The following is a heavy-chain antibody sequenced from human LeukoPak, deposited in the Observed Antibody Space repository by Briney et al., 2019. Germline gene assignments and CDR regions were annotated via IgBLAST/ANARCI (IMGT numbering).Heavy chain of an antibody. CDR1: GXSFTSYW. V-gene: IGHV5-51*01. CDR3: ARLPTYSGDYFYYYYGMDV. D-gene: IGHD4-17*01. J-gene: IGHJ6*02. CDR2: IYPGDSDT. Sequence: GESLKISCKGSGXSFTSYWIGWVRQMPGKGLEWMGIIYPGDSDTRYSPSFQGQVTISADKSISTAYLQWSSLKASDTAMYYCARLPTYSGDYFYYYYGMDVWGQGTTVTVSS.